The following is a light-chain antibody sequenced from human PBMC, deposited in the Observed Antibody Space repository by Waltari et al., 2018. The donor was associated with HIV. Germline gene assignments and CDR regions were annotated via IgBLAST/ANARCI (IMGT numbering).Light chain of an antibody. Sequence: QAVVTQEPSLTVSPGETVTLTCGSSTGTVTSGHYPCWFQQKPGQAPRTLIFDTCNKHPWTPARFSGSLSGGKAALTLSGARPDDDADYYWLLSYGVTMVFGGGTKLSVL. CDR1: TGTVTSGHY. CDR3: LLSYGVTMV. V-gene: IGLV7-46*01. CDR2: DTC. J-gene: IGLJ2*01.